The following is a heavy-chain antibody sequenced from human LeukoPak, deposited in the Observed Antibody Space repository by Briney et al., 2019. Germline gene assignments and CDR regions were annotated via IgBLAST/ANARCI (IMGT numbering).Heavy chain of an antibody. J-gene: IGHJ6*02. CDR3: ARVPPWYYGMDV. CDR2: INPNSGGT. V-gene: IGHV1-2*02. Sequence: AASVTVSCKASGYTFTGYYMHWVRQAPGQGLEWMGWINPNSGGTNYAQKFQGRVTMTRDTSISTAYMELSRLRSDDTAVYYCARVPPWYYGMDVWGQGTTVTVSS. CDR1: GYTFTGYY.